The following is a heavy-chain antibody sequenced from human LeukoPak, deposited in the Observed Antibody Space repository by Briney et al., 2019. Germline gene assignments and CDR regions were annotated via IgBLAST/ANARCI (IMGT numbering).Heavy chain of an antibody. D-gene: IGHD2-2*01. J-gene: IGHJ4*02. CDR3: ARGVYCSRTTCTPDY. CDR2: INPNSGGP. CDR1: GYTFTDYY. Sequence: ASVKVSCKASGYTFTDYYMHWVRQDPGQGLEWMGWINPNSGGPNYAHKFQDRVTMTRVPSISTAYMELSRLRSDDTAVYYFARGVYCSRTTCTPDYWGQGTLVTVSS. V-gene: IGHV1-2*07.